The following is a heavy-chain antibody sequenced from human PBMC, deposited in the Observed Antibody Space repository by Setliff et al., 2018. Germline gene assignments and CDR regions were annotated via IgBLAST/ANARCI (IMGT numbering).Heavy chain of an antibody. CDR2: IYNGGSV. Sequence: TSATLSLTCTVSGGSISSYYWSWIRQPAGKGLEWIGHIYNGGSVNYNPSLKSRVTMSIDTSKNQFSLKLNSVTAADMAVYYCAREQWLDPPGYYYMDVWAKGTTVTVSS. V-gene: IGHV4-4*07. D-gene: IGHD6-19*01. CDR3: AREQWLDPPGYYYMDV. CDR1: GGSISSYY. J-gene: IGHJ6*03.